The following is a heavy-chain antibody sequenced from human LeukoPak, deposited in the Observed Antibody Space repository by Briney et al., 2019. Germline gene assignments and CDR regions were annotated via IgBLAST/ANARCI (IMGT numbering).Heavy chain of an antibody. CDR3: ARHPEPGYCSSTSCHESYFDY. CDR1: GFTFSSCA. Sequence: PGGSLRLSCAASGFTFSSCAMSWVRQAPGKGLEWVSAISGSGRRPYYADSVKGRFTISRDNSKNTLYLQMNSLRAEDTAVYYCARHPEPGYCSSTSCHESYFDYWGQGTLVTVSS. D-gene: IGHD2-2*01. V-gene: IGHV3-23*01. CDR2: ISGSGRRP. J-gene: IGHJ4*02.